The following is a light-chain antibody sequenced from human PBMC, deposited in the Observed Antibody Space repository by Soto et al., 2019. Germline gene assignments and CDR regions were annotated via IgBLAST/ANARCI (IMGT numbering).Light chain of an antibody. CDR1: QTISSW. V-gene: IGKV1-5*03. Sequence: DIQMTQSPSTLSGSGGDRVTITCRASQTISSWLAWYQQKPGKAPKLLIYKASTLKSGVPSRFSGSGSGTEFTLTISSLQPDDFATYSCQHYNRYSEAFGQGTKVDIK. J-gene: IGKJ1*01. CDR3: QHYNRYSEA. CDR2: KAS.